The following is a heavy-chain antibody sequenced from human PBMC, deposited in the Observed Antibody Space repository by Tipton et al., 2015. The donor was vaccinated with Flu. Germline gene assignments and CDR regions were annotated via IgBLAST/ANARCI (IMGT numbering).Heavy chain of an antibody. CDR1: GFTFSYYG. V-gene: IGHV3-21*01. CDR3: AREWSDYYDNTEGDAFDI. CDR2: ISSSGRHT. D-gene: IGHD3-16*01. Sequence: SLRLSCAASGFTFSYYGMNWVRLAPGKGLEWVSFISSSGRHTYYADSMRGRFTVSRDDAKNSLYLQMSSLRAEDTAVHYCAREWSDYYDNTEGDAFDIWGQGTMVTVSS. J-gene: IGHJ3*02.